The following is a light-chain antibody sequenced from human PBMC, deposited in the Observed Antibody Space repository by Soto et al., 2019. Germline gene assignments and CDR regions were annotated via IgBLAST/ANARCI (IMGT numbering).Light chain of an antibody. CDR2: DNN. CDR3: GTWDSSLSAAV. V-gene: IGLV1-51*01. Sequence: QSALTQPPSVSATPGQKVTISCSGSSSNIGSNYVSWYQQLPGTAPKLLIYDNNKRPSGVPDRFSGSKSGTSATLGITGLQTGDESDYYCGTWDSSLSAAVFGGGTKLTVL. CDR1: SSNIGSNY. J-gene: IGLJ3*02.